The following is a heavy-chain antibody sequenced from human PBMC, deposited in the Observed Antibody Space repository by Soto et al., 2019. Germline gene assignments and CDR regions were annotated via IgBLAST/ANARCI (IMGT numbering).Heavy chain of an antibody. J-gene: IGHJ4*02. CDR2: ISSSSSYT. CDR3: ARRDSSSWYFDY. CDR1: GFTFSDYY. Sequence: QVQLVESGGGLVKPGGSLRLSCAASGFTFSDYYMSWIRQAPGKGLEWVSYISSSSSYTNYADSVKGRFTISRDNAKNSLYLQMNSLRAEDTAVYYCARRDSSSWYFDYWGQGTLVTVSS. D-gene: IGHD6-13*01. V-gene: IGHV3-11*06.